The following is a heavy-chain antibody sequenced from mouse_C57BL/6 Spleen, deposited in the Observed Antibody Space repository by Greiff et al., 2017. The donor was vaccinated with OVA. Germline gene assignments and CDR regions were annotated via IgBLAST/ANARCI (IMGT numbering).Heavy chain of an antibody. D-gene: IGHD1-1*01. V-gene: IGHV10-1*01. CDR3: VRDGSSSWFAY. J-gene: IGHJ3*01. Sequence: EVKLVESGGGLVQPKGSSKLSCAASGFSFNTYAMNWVRQAPGKGLEWVARIRSKSNNYATYYADSVKDRFTISRDDSESMLYLQMNNLKTEDTAMYYCVRDGSSSWFAYWGQGTLVTVSA. CDR2: IRSKSNNYAT. CDR1: GFSFNTYA.